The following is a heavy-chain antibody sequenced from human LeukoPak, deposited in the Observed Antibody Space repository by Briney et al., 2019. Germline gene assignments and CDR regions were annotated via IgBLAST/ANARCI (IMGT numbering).Heavy chain of an antibody. CDR2: IYYSGST. CDR1: GGSISSSSYY. CDR3: ARGRGGYSYGYPPGAFDI. Sequence: SETLSLTCTVSGGSISSSSYYWGWIRQPPGKGLEWIGSIYYSGSTNYNPSLKSRVTISVDTSKNQFSLKLSSVTAADTAVYYCARGRGGYSYGYPPGAFDIWGQGTMVTVSS. J-gene: IGHJ3*02. D-gene: IGHD5-18*01. V-gene: IGHV4-39*07.